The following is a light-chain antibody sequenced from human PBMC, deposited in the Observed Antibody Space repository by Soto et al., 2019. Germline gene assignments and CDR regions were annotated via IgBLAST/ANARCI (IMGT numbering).Light chain of an antibody. J-gene: IGKJ1*01. CDR1: QSVYSTY. CDR3: QYYDSFRT. Sequence: EIVLTQSPGTLSLPPGERATLSCRASQSVYSTYLTWYQQKPGQAPRLLIYGASGRATGIPDRFSGSGSGTDFTLTISRLEPEDFAVYFCQYYDSFRTFGQGTKVDI. CDR2: GAS. V-gene: IGKV3-20*01.